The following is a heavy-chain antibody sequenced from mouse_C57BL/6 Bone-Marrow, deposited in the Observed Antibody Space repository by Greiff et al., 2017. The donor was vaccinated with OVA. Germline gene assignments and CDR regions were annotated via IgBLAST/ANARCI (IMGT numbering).Heavy chain of an antibody. CDR2: ISSGSSTI. CDR1: GFTFSDYG. CDR3: ARKAHYYGSSWYFDY. V-gene: IGHV5-17*01. Sequence: EVKLVESEGGLVQPGRSMKLSCTASGFTFSDYGMHWVRQAPEKGLEWVAYISSGSSTIYYADTVKGRFTISRDNAKNTLFLQMTSLRSEDTAMYYCARKAHYYGSSWYFDYWGQGTTLTVSS. D-gene: IGHD1-1*01. J-gene: IGHJ2*01.